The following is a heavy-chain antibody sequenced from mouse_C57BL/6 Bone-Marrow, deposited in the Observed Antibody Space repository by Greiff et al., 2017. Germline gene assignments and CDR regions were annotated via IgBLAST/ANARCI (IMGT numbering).Heavy chain of an antibody. CDR1: GFNIKDDY. Sequence: EVQLQQSGAELVRPGASVKLSCTASGFNIKDDYMHWVKQRPEQGLEWIGWIDPENGDTEYASKFQGKATITADTSSNTAYLQLSSLTSEDTAVYYWTPYYSLDYWGQGTTLTVSS. CDR3: TPYYSLDY. J-gene: IGHJ2*01. D-gene: IGHD2-12*01. CDR2: IDPENGDT. V-gene: IGHV14-4*01.